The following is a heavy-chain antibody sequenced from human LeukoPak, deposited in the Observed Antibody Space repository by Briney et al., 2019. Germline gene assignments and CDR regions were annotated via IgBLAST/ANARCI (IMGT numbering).Heavy chain of an antibody. CDR2: ISRSSNYI. D-gene: IGHD5-24*01. CDR1: GLTFSSYS. CDR3: ARGENNYGYYYFDY. Sequence: GGSLRLSCAASGLTFSSYSRNWVRQAPGKGLEWVSSISRSSNYIYYADSVKGRFTISRDNAKNSLYLQINSLRAEDTSVYYCARGENNYGYYYFDYWGQGTLVTVSS. V-gene: IGHV3-21*01. J-gene: IGHJ4*02.